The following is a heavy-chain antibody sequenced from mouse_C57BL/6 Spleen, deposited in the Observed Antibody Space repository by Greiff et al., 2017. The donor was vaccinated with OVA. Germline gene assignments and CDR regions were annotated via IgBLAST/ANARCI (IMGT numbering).Heavy chain of an antibody. Sequence: DVKLVESGAELVKPGASVKLSCTASGFNIKDYYMHWVKQRTEQGLEWIGRIDPEDGETKYAPKFQGKATITADTSSNTAYLQLSSLTSEDTAVYYCARWAVVANYYAMDYWGQGTSVTVSS. CDR2: IDPEDGET. CDR3: ARWAVVANYYAMDY. CDR1: GFNIKDYY. J-gene: IGHJ4*01. V-gene: IGHV14-2*01. D-gene: IGHD1-1*01.